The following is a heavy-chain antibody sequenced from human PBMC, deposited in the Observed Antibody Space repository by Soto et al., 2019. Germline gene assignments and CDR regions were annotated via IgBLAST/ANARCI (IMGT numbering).Heavy chain of an antibody. CDR1: GFIFSNFD. J-gene: IGHJ3*02. Sequence: GGSLRLSCAASGFIFSNFDMHWVRQAPGKGLEWVAVVSYDGSKQYYIDSVKGRFTISRDNSKNTVYLQMNSLRAEDTALYYCARFSGSYPAVNAFGIWGQGTRVTVSS. CDR3: ARFSGSYPAVNAFGI. V-gene: IGHV3-30*03. D-gene: IGHD1-26*01. CDR2: VSYDGSKQ.